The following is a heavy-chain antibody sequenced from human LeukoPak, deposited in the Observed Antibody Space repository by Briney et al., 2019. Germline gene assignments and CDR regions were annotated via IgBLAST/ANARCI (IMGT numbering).Heavy chain of an antibody. CDR3: TRKLVVD. J-gene: IGHJ4*02. V-gene: IGHV3-7*01. Sequence: GGSLRLSCTASGFTFSSYWMSWVRQAPGKGLEWVANINQDGSQKYYVDSVKGRFTIFRDNAKNSLYLQMNSLRAEDTAVYYCTRKLVVDWGQGTLVTVSS. CDR1: GFTFSSYW. CDR2: INQDGSQK. D-gene: IGHD3-22*01.